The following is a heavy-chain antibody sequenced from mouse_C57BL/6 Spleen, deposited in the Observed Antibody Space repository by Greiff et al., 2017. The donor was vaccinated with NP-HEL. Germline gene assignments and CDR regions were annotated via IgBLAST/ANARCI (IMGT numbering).Heavy chain of an antibody. J-gene: IGHJ3*01. Sequence: EVQLVESGPELVKPGASVKISCKASGYSFTGYYMNWVKQSPEKSLEWIGEINPSTGGTTYNQKFKAKATLTVDKSSSTAYMQLKSLTSEDSAVYYCARSGAQATWFAYWGQGTLVTVSA. V-gene: IGHV1-42*01. CDR1: GYSFTGYY. D-gene: IGHD3-2*02. CDR2: INPSTGGT. CDR3: ARSGAQATWFAY.